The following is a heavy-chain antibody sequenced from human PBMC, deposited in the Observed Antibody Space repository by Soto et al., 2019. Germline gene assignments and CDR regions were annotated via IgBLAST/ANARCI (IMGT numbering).Heavy chain of an antibody. CDR1: CASMSEYF. Sequence: SETLSLTCTFSCASMSEYFWSWIRQSPEKGLEWIGYIYYLGSTDYNPSLKSRVTISVDTSKRQFSLRLTSVTAADTAVYYCARDGYDGSGSPYPAFWGPGTQVTVSS. V-gene: IGHV4-59*01. CDR3: ARDGYDGSGSPYPAF. D-gene: IGHD3-10*01. J-gene: IGHJ4*02. CDR2: IYYLGST.